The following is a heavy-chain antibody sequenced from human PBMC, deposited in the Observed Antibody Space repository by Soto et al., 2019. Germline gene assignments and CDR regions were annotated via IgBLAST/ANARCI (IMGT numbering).Heavy chain of an antibody. J-gene: IGHJ6*02. CDR1: GGPISNYY. D-gene: IGHD2-2*01. Sequence: SETLSLTCNVSGGPISNYYWSWVRQPAGKGLEWVGRIYSDGATNYSPSLKSRVFMSLDMSGNQFSLQLNSVTAADTAVYYCSRVGCSNSNCQTRGMDVWGQGTTVTVSS. V-gene: IGHV4-4*07. CDR2: IYSDGAT. CDR3: SRVGCSNSNCQTRGMDV.